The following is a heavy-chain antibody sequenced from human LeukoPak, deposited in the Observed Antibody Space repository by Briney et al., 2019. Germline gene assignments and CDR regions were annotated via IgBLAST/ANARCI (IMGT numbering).Heavy chain of an antibody. CDR1: GYTFTGYY. D-gene: IGHD6-19*01. J-gene: IGHJ1*01. CDR2: MNPNSGNT. CDR3: ALAVAGRTEYFQH. V-gene: IGHV1-8*02. Sequence: ASVKVSCKASGYTFTGYYMHWVRQATGQGLEWMGWMNPNSGNTGYAQKFQGRVTMTRNTSISTAYMELSSLRSEDTAVYYCALAVAGRTEYFQHWGQGTLVTVSS.